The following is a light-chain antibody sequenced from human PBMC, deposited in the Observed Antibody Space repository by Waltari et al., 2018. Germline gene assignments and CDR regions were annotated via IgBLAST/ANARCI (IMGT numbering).Light chain of an antibody. CDR1: QSLLHSDGKTY. CDR3: MQGLNLPLT. Sequence: DIVLTQTPLSLSVTPGQPATISCKSSQSLLHSDGKTYLFWYLQKAGQSPHLLIYELSSRLPGVPDRFSGSGFGTDFTLEISRVEADDVGVYYCMQGLNLPLTFGPGTKVDIK. J-gene: IGKJ3*01. V-gene: IGKV2-29*03. CDR2: ELS.